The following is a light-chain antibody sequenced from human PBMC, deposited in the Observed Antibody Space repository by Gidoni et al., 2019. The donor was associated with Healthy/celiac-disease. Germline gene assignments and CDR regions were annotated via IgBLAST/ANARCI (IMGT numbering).Light chain of an antibody. V-gene: IGKV2D-30*01. CDR2: KVS. CDR1: KSLVYSDGNTY. Sequence: DVVKTQSPLSLPVTLGQPASVSCRSSKSLVYSDGNTYVNWFQQRPGQSPRRLIDKVSNWASGVPDRFSGRGSGTELTLKISRVEAEDVGVYYCMQGTHWPALTFXGXTKVDIK. J-gene: IGKJ4*01. CDR3: MQGTHWPALT.